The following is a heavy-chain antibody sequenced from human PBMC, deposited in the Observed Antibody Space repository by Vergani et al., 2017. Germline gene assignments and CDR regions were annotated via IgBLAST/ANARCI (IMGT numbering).Heavy chain of an antibody. J-gene: IGHJ6*03. CDR1: GFTFSNAW. CDR3: TTESPTRNDFWSGLNSPYYYYYMDV. CDR2: IKSKTDGGTT. V-gene: IGHV3-15*01. D-gene: IGHD3-3*01. Sequence: EVQLVESGGGLVKPGGSLRLSCAASGFTFSNAWMSWVRQAPGKGLEWVGRIKSKTDGGTTDYAAPVKGRFTISRDDSKNTLYLQMNSLKTEDTAVYYCTTESPTRNDFWSGLNSPYYYYYMDVWGKGTTVTVSS.